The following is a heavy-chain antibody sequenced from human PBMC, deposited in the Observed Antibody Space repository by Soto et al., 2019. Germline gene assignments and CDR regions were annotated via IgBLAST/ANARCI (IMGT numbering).Heavy chain of an antibody. V-gene: IGHV1-69*13. CDR1: GGTFSSYA. D-gene: IGHD2-8*01. Sequence: ASVKVSCKASGGTFSSYAISWVRQAPGQGLEWMGGIIPIFGTANYAQKFQGRVTITADESTSTAYMELSSLRSEDTAVYYCARDIRDIVLMYRPSRYYYGMDVWGQGTTVTVSS. J-gene: IGHJ6*02. CDR3: ARDIRDIVLMYRPSRYYYGMDV. CDR2: IIPIFGTA.